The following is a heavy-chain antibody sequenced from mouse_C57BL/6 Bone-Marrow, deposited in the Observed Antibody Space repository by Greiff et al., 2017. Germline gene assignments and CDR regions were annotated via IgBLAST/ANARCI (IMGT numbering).Heavy chain of an antibody. Sequence: VQRVESGAELARPGASVKLSCKASGYTFTSYGISWVKQRTGQGLEWIGEIYPRSGNTYYNEKFKGKATLTADKSSSTAYMELRSLTSEDSAVYCCARKGAKFITTVALDYWGQGTTLTVSS. D-gene: IGHD1-1*01. CDR2: IYPRSGNT. CDR3: ARKGAKFITTVALDY. CDR1: GYTFTSYG. V-gene: IGHV1-81*01. J-gene: IGHJ2*01.